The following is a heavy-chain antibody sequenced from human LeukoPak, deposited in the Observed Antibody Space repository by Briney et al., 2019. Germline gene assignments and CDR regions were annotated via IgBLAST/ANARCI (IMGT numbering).Heavy chain of an antibody. D-gene: IGHD5-18*01. Sequence: SETLSLTCTVSGGSISSYYWSWIRQPPGKGLEWIGYIYYSGSTNYNPSLKSRVTISVDTSKNQFSLKLSSVTAADTAVYYCAREKIQLSSEYYYYYYYMDVWGKGTTVTISS. J-gene: IGHJ6*03. CDR1: GGSISSYY. V-gene: IGHV4-59*01. CDR2: IYYSGST. CDR3: AREKIQLSSEYYYYYYYMDV.